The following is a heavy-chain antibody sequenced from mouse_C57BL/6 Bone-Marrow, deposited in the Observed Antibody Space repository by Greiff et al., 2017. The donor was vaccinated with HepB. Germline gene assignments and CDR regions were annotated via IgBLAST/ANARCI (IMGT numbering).Heavy chain of an antibody. J-gene: IGHJ3*01. CDR1: GYTFTSYG. Sequence: QVQLQQSGAELARPGASVKLSCKASGYTFTSYGISWVKQRTGQGLEWIGEIYPRSGNTYYNEKFKGKATLTTDKSSSTAYMELRSLTSEDSAVYFCARESRGYAWFAYWGQGTLVTVSA. CDR2: IYPRSGNT. D-gene: IGHD2-2*01. V-gene: IGHV1-81*01. CDR3: ARESRGYAWFAY.